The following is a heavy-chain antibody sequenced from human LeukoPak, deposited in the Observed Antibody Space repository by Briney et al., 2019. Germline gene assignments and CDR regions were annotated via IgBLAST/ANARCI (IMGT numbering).Heavy chain of an antibody. CDR3: ARDMIQGVMGY. D-gene: IGHD3-10*01. CDR2: INPKSGGT. J-gene: IGHJ4*02. Sequence: GASVKVSCKASGYSFTGYYIQWVRKAPGQGLEWMGWINPKSGGTNYAQKFQGRVTMTSDTSISTVYMELTTLTSDDTAVFYCARDMIQGVMGYWGQGTLVTVSS. V-gene: IGHV1-2*02. CDR1: GYSFTGYY.